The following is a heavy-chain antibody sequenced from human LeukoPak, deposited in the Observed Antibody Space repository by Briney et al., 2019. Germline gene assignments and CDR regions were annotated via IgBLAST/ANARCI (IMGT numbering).Heavy chain of an antibody. Sequence: GGSLRLSCAASGFTFSTYSMNWVRQAPGKGLEWLSHISAGSPTIFYVDSVKGRFTISRDDAKNSLSLQMTSLRDDDTAVYLCARSKGRGTVTSDAFDIWGQGTTVTVSS. J-gene: IGHJ3*02. CDR1: GFTFSTYS. V-gene: IGHV3-48*02. CDR2: ISAGSPTI. D-gene: IGHD4-17*01. CDR3: ARSKGRGTVTSDAFDI.